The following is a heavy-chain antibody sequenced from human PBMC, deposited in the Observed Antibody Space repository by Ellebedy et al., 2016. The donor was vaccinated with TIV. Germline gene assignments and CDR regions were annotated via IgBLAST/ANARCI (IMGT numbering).Heavy chain of an antibody. CDR2: IWYDGNNK. V-gene: IGHV3-33*01. CDR3: ARDPSSIAAAGRGDY. D-gene: IGHD6-13*01. CDR1: GFTFSSYG. Sequence: GESLKISCAASGFTFSSYGMHWVRQAPGKGLEWVALIWYDGNNKYYADSVKGRFTISRDNFKNTLYLQMNSLRAEDTAVYYCARDPSSIAAAGRGDYWGQGTLVTVSS. J-gene: IGHJ4*02.